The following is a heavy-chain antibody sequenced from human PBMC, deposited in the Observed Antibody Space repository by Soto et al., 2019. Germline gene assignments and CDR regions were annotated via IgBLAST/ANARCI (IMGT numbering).Heavy chain of an antibody. D-gene: IGHD3-10*02. V-gene: IGHV1-18*01. Sequence: ASVKVSCKASGYTFTSYGISWVRQAPGQGLEWMGWISAYNGNTNYAQKPQGRVTMTTDTSTSTAYMELRSLRSDDTAVYYCARDATPYYVRARENHDAFDIWGQGTMVTVSS. CDR2: ISAYNGNT. CDR3: ARDATPYYVRARENHDAFDI. J-gene: IGHJ3*02. CDR1: GYTFTSYG.